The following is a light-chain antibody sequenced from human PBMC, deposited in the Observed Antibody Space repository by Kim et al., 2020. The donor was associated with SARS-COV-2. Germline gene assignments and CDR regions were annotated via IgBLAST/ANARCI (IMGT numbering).Light chain of an antibody. J-gene: IGKJ1*01. CDR2: AAS. CDR3: QKYDTAPWT. Sequence: SSVGYVVPIPCRARQGISNYLAWYQQTPGEAPKLLIYAASTLQFGVSTRFSGSGSGTEFTLTISDLQPEDVATYYCQKYDTAPWTFGHGTKVDI. CDR1: QGISNY. V-gene: IGKV1-27*01.